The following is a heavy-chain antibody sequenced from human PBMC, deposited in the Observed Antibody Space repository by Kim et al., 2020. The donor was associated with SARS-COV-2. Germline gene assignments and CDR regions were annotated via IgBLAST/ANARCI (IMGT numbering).Heavy chain of an antibody. V-gene: IGHV4-61*01. J-gene: IGHJ4*02. CDR3: ARTPYYDFWSGYSGGGFFDY. Sequence: SETLSLTCTVSGGSVSSGSYYWSWIRQPPGKGLEWIGYIYYSGSTNYNPSLKSRVTISVDTSKNQFSLKLSSVTAADTAVYYCARTPYYDFWSGYSGGGFFDYWGQGTLVTVSS. D-gene: IGHD3-3*01. CDR2: IYYSGST. CDR1: GGSVSSGSYY.